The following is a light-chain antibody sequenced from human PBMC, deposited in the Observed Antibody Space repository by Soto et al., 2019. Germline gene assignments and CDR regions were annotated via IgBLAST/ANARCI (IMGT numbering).Light chain of an antibody. CDR1: QSISSW. Sequence: DIRMTQSPSTLSASLGDRVTITCRASQSISSWLAWYQQKPGKAPKVLIYKASTLESGVPSRFSGSGSGTEFTLTISSLQPDDFATYYCQKYNTYSRTFGQGTRLEIK. V-gene: IGKV1-5*03. CDR3: QKYNTYSRT. CDR2: KAS. J-gene: IGKJ5*01.